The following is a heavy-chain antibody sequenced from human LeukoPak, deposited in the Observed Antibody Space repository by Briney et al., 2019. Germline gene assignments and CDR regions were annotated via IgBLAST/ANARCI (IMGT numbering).Heavy chain of an antibody. Sequence: PSETLALTCTVSGGSISSSSYYWGWIRQPPGEGLEWIGSIYYSGSTYYNPSLKSRVTISVDTSKNQFSLKLSSVTAADTAVYYCARAINYYYYYMDVWGKGTTVTISS. CDR1: GGSISSSSYY. CDR3: ARAINYYYYYMDV. V-gene: IGHV4-39*01. CDR2: IYYSGST. J-gene: IGHJ6*03.